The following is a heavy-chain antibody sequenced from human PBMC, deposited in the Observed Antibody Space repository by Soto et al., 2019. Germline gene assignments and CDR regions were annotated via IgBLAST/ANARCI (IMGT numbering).Heavy chain of an antibody. D-gene: IGHD2-15*01. CDR2: ISGSGGST. Sequence: EVQLLESGGGLVQPGGSLRLSCAASGFTFSSYAMSWVRQAPGKGLEWVAAISGSGGSTYYAASVKGRFTISRDNSKNSLYLQLTSLRAEDTAVYYCAKAPGGGFVVVLATYEPEYFPHWGQGTLVTVSS. CDR3: AKAPGGGFVVVLATYEPEYFPH. J-gene: IGHJ1*01. V-gene: IGHV3-23*01. CDR1: GFTFSSYA.